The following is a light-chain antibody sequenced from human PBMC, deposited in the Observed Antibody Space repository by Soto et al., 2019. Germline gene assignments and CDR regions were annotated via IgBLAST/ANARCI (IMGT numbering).Light chain of an antibody. CDR1: SSDVGGYNL. Sequence: QSVLTQPASVSGSPGQSITISCTGTSSDVGGYNLVSWYQQLPGKAPKLMIFGGTKRPSGVSSRFSGSKSGNTASLTISGLQAEDEADYYCCSYAGSSTLYVFGTGTKLTVL. CDR2: GGT. CDR3: CSYAGSSTLYV. V-gene: IGLV2-23*01. J-gene: IGLJ1*01.